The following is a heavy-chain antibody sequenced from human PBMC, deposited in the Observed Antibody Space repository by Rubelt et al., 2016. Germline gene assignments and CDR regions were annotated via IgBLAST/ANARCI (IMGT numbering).Heavy chain of an antibody. J-gene: IGHJ4*02. V-gene: IGHV5-51*01. Sequence: EVQLVQSGAEVKQPGESLKISCKGSGYRFTNYWIGWVRQMPGKGLEWMGIIHPGDSATRYSPSFQGQVTISADKSINTAYLQWSSLKASDTAIYYCSRLMGYSTIDYWGQGTLVTVSS. CDR3: SRLMGYSTIDY. CDR1: GYRFTNYW. CDR2: IHPGDSAT. D-gene: IGHD5-12*01.